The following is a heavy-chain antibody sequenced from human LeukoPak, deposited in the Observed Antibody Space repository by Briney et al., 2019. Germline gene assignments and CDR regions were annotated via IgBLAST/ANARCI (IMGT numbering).Heavy chain of an antibody. CDR2: ISSSSSTI. Sequence: GGSLRLSCAASGFTFSSYSMNWVRQAPGKGLEWVSYISSSSSTIYYADSVKGRFTISRDNAKNSLYLQMNSLRAEDTAVYYCARPSSGYSLSNYGMDVWGQGTTVTVSS. J-gene: IGHJ6*02. CDR3: ARPSSGYSLSNYGMDV. V-gene: IGHV3-48*04. CDR1: GFTFSSYS. D-gene: IGHD3-22*01.